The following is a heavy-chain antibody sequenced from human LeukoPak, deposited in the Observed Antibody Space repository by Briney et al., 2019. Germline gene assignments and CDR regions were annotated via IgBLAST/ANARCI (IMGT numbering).Heavy chain of an antibody. D-gene: IGHD6-19*01. V-gene: IGHV6-1*01. CDR1: GDSVSSNSAA. CDR3: ARVVAGPFYYYYYGMDV. J-gene: IGHJ6*02. CDR2: TYYRSKWYN. Sequence: SQTLSLTCAISGDSVSSNSAAWNWIRQSPSRGLEWLGRTYYRSKWYNDYAVSVKSRITINPDTSKNQFSLQLNSVTPEDTAVYYCARVVAGPFYYYYYGMDVWGQGTTVTVSS.